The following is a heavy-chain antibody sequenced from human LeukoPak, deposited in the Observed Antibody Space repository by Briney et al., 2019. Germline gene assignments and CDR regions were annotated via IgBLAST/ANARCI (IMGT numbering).Heavy chain of an antibody. J-gene: IGHJ4*02. CDR2: ISGSGGST. Sequence: PGGSLRLSCAASGFTFTNYAMNWVRQAPGKGLEWVSGISGSGGSTYYADSVKGRFTISRDNSKNTLYLQMNSLRAEDTAIYYCAGTYYYDSSAYSYEYWGQGTLVAVSS. V-gene: IGHV3-23*01. CDR3: AGTYYYDSSAYSYEY. D-gene: IGHD3-22*01. CDR1: GFTFTNYA.